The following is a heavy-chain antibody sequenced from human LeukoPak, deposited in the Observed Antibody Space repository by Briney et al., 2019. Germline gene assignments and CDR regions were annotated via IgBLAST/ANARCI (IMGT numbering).Heavy chain of an antibody. CDR3: ARGVVAAGYQHFFDY. CDR2: IYYSGST. CDR1: GGSISSGDYY. D-gene: IGHD2-2*01. J-gene: IGHJ4*02. Sequence: PSQTLSLTCTVSGGSISSGDYYWSWIRQPPGKGLEWIGYIYYSGSTYYNPSLKSRVTISVDTSKNQFSLKLSSVTAADTAVYYCARGVVAAGYQHFFDYWGQGTLVTVSS. V-gene: IGHV4-30-4*01.